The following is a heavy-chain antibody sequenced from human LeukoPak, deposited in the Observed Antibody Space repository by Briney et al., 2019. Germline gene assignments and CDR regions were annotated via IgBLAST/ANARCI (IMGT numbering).Heavy chain of an antibody. Sequence: SGTLSLTCTVSGGSISSSSYYWGWIRQPPGKGLEWIGSIYYSGSTYYNPSLKSRVTISVDTSKNQFSLKLSSVTAADTAVYYCARRAPYDFWSGYYDNWFDPWGQGTLVTASS. CDR1: GGSISSSSYY. D-gene: IGHD3-3*01. J-gene: IGHJ5*02. CDR2: IYYSGST. CDR3: ARRAPYDFWSGYYDNWFDP. V-gene: IGHV4-39*01.